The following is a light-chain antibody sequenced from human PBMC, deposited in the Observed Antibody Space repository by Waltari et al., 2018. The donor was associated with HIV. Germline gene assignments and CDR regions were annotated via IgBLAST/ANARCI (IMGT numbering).Light chain of an antibody. CDR3: AAWDDSLNGRI. J-gene: IGLJ2*01. Sequence: QSVLTQPPSASGPPGQRVTISCSGSNSNIGSNTVSWFQQPPGTAPKLLIYLNNQRPSGVPDRISGSKSGTSASLAISGLQSEDEAHYYCAAWDDSLNGRIFGGGTKLTVL. CDR2: LNN. V-gene: IGLV1-44*01. CDR1: NSNIGSNT.